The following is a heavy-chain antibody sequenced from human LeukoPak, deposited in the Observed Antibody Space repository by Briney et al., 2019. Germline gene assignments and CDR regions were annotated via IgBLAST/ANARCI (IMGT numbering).Heavy chain of an antibody. Sequence: SGGSLRLSCAASGFTFSSYAMSWVRQAPGKGLEWVSGISWNSGSIGYADSVKGRFTISRDNAKNSPYLQMNSLRAEDTALYYCASGSGSYTDYWGQGTLVTVSS. CDR1: GFTFSSYA. J-gene: IGHJ4*02. CDR3: ASGSGSYTDY. CDR2: ISWNSGSI. D-gene: IGHD1-26*01. V-gene: IGHV3-9*01.